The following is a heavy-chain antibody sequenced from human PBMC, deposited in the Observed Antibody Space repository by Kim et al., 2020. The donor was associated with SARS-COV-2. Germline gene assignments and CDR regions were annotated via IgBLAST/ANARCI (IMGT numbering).Heavy chain of an antibody. CDR2: IKSKTDGGTT. Sequence: GGSLRLSCAASGFTFSNAWMSWVRQAPGKGLEWVGRIKSKTDGGTTDYAAPVKGRFTISRDDSKNTLYLQMNSLKTEDTAVYYCTTDPLLLYSSSWYLSHGMDVWGQGTTVTVSS. J-gene: IGHJ6*02. V-gene: IGHV3-15*01. CDR1: GFTFSNAW. CDR3: TTDPLLLYSSSWYLSHGMDV. D-gene: IGHD6-13*01.